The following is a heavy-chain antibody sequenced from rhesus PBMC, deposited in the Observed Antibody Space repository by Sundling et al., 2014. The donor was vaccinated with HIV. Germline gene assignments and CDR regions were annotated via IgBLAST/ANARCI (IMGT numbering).Heavy chain of an antibody. Sequence: QVQLQESGPGLVKPSETLSLTCAVSGGSFGAYYWGWIRQPPGKGLEWIGYISGSSGSTDYNPSLKSRVTISTDTSKNQFSLKLASVTAADTAVYYCARTGPWTGYYSFDYWGQGALVTVSS. D-gene: IGHD3-3*01. CDR1: GGSFGAYY. CDR3: ARTGPWTGYYSFDY. J-gene: IGHJ4*01. CDR2: ISGSSGST. V-gene: IGHV4-165*01.